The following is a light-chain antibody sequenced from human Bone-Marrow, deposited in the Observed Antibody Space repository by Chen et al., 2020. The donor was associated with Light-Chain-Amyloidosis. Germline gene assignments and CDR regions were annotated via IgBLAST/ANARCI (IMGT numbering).Light chain of an antibody. J-gene: IGLJ2*01. CDR3: MIWHTSGVI. CDR2: YKSDSDN. CDR1: SDINVGTYK. Sequence: QAVLTQPSSLSSSPGASASLTCTSRSDINVGTYKIYWYQQKPGSPPQYLLRYKSDSDNEQGSGVPSRFSGSKDASANAGILLISGLQSEDEADYYCMIWHTSGVIFGGGTKLTVL. V-gene: IGLV5-45*03.